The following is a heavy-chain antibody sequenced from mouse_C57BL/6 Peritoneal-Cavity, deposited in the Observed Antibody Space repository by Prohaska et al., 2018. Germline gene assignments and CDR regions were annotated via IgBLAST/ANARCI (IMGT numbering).Heavy chain of an antibody. Sequence: QVQLQQPGAELVKPGASVKLSCKASGYTFTSYWMQWVNQRPGKGLEWIGEIDPSDSYTNYNQKFKGKATLTVDTSSSTAYMQHRSLKSDESAVYYCGTLEFGYCGQGTLVTVA. CDR1: GYTFTSYW. J-gene: IGHJ3*01. CDR2: IDPSDSYT. V-gene: IGHV1-50*01. CDR3: GTLEFGY.